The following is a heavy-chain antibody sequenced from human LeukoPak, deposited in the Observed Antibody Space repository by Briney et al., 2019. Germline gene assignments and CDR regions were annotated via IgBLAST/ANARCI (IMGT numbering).Heavy chain of an antibody. CDR2: MNPNSGNT. CDR1: GYTFTSYD. Sequence: GASVKVSCKASGYTFTSYDINWARQATGQGLEWMGWMNPNSGNTGYAQKFQGRVTMTRNTSISTAYMELSSLRSEDTAVYYCARGSTEMATGHNWFDPWGQGTLVTVSS. CDR3: ARGSTEMATGHNWFDP. V-gene: IGHV1-8*01. J-gene: IGHJ5*02. D-gene: IGHD5-24*01.